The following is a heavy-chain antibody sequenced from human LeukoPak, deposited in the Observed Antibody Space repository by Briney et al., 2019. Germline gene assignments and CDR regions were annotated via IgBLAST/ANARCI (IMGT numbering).Heavy chain of an antibody. J-gene: IGHJ4*02. D-gene: IGHD1-1*01. Sequence: GGSLRLSCAASGFTFSSYGMNWVRQAPGKGLEWVSYISSSGSTIYYADSVKGRFTISRDNAKNSLYLQMNSLRAEDTAVYYCARVRWINYDYWGQGTLVTVSS. CDR3: ARVRWINYDY. CDR1: GFTFSSYG. CDR2: ISSSGSTI. V-gene: IGHV3-48*04.